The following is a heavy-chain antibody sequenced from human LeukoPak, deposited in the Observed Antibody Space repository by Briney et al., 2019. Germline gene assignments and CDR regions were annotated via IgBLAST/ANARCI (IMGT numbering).Heavy chain of an antibody. CDR1: GFSFSTQR. CDR3: ARDLFNRDYGHYWDHDY. Sequence: PGGSLRLSCAASGFSFSTQRMNWVRQAPGKGLEWVSYISSSSSTIYYADSVKGRFTISRDNAKNSLYLQMNSLRAEDTAVYYCARDLFNRDYGHYWDHDYWGQGTLVTVSS. J-gene: IGHJ4*02. CDR2: ISSSSSTI. V-gene: IGHV3-48*01. D-gene: IGHD4-17*01.